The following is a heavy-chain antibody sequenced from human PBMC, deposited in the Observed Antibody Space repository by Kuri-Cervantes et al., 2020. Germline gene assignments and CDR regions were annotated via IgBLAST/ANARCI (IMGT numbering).Heavy chain of an antibody. CDR2: IYYSGST. CDR3: ATGTVTEAYYYYMDV. Sequence: SETLSLTCTVSGGSISSYYWSWIRQPPGKGLEWIGYIYYSGSTNYNPSLKSRVTISVDTSKNQFSLKLSSVTAADTAVYYCATGTVTEAYYYYMDVWGKGTTVTVSS. J-gene: IGHJ6*03. D-gene: IGHD4-17*01. CDR1: GGSISSYY. V-gene: IGHV4-59*01.